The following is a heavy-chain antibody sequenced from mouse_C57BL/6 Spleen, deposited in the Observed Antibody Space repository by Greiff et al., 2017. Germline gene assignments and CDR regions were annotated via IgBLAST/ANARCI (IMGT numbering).Heavy chain of an antibody. CDR1: GFTFSSYA. V-gene: IGHV5-4*01. D-gene: IGHD1-1*01. J-gene: IGHJ4*01. CDR2: ISDGGSYT. Sequence: EVHLVESGGGLVKPGGSLKLSCAASGFTFSSYAMSWVRQTPEKRLEWVATISDGGSYTYYPDNVKGRFTISRDNAKNNLYLQMSHLKSEDTAMYYCARAFITTVVAGAMDYWGQGTSVTVSS. CDR3: ARAFITTVVAGAMDY.